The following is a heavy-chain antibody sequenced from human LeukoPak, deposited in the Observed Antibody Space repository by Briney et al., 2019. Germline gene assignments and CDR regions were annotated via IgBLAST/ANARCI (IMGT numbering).Heavy chain of an antibody. V-gene: IGHV3-66*01. J-gene: IGHJ6*02. CDR1: GFTVSSNY. CDR2: IYSGGST. Sequence: QPGGSLRLSCAASGFTVSSNYMSSVRQAPGKGLEWVSVIYSGGSTYYADSVKGRFTISRDNSKNTLYLQMNSLRAEDTAVYYCARDPLTMVRGVYYYYGMDVWGQGTTVTVSS. CDR3: ARDPLTMVRGVYYYYGMDV. D-gene: IGHD3-10*01.